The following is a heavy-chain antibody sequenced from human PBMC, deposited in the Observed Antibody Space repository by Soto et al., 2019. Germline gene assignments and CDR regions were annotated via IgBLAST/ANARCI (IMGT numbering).Heavy chain of an antibody. D-gene: IGHD2-8*01. J-gene: IGHJ6*02. CDR2: IIPIFGTA. CDR1: GGTFSSYA. V-gene: IGHV1-69*13. CDR3: ARVPGGGYCTNGVCYYYYGMDV. Sequence: SVKVSCKASGGTFSSYAISWVRQAPGLGLEWMGGIIPIFGTANYAQKFQGRVTITADESTSTAYMELSSLRSEDTAVYYCARVPGGGYCTNGVCYYYYGMDVWGQGTTVTVSS.